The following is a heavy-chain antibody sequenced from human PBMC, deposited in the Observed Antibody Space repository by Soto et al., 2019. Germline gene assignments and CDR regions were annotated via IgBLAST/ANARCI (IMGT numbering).Heavy chain of an antibody. CDR2: ISAHNGDT. D-gene: IGHD3-22*01. V-gene: IGHV1-18*04. CDR3: ATEPIYYNDGRGYHPLGH. CDR1: GYSFATYG. Sequence: QVQLVQSGAEVKKPGASVKVSCKASGYSFATYGFSWVRQAPGQGLECVGWISAHNGDTHYSQKFQGRVTLTTDTSTNTGYMELRSLTSDDTAVYFCATEPIYYNDGRGYHPLGHWGQGTLVTVSS. J-gene: IGHJ4*02.